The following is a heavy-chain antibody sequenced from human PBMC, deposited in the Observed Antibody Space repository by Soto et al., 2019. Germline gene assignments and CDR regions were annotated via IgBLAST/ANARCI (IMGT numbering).Heavy chain of an antibody. J-gene: IGHJ4*02. Sequence: QPGGSLRLSCAASGFTFSSYGMHWVRQAPGKGLEWVAVIWYDGSNKYYADSVKGRFTISRDNSKNTLYLQMNSLRAEDTAVYYCARAYYYDSSGYYSGAYFDYWGQGTLVTVSS. CDR2: IWYDGSNK. CDR3: ARAYYYDSSGYYSGAYFDY. D-gene: IGHD3-22*01. V-gene: IGHV3-33*01. CDR1: GFTFSSYG.